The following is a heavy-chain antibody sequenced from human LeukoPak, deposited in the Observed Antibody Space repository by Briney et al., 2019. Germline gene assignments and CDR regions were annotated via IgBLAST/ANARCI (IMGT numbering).Heavy chain of an antibody. CDR1: GFTFSIYW. CDR2: INTDGSSA. Sequence: GGSLRLSCAASGFTFSIYWMHWVRQAPGKGLVWVSRINTDGSSASYADSVKGRFTISRDNAKNTLYLQMSSLRAEGTAVYYCARGLGIAVAGNWFDPWGQGTLVTVSS. CDR3: ARGLGIAVAGNWFDP. D-gene: IGHD6-19*01. J-gene: IGHJ5*02. V-gene: IGHV3-74*01.